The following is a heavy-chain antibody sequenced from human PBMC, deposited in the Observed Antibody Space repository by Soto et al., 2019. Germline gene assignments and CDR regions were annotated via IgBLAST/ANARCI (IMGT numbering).Heavy chain of an antibody. CDR3: AKATRGGAATLIRDY. Sequence: EVQLLESGGGWVQPGGSRGLSCAPAGFTFSIYAMSWVRQLQGRGRGWVSAISGSGGSTYYADSVKGRFTISRDNSKNTLYLQMNSLRADDTAVYYCAKATRGGAATLIRDYWGQGTLVTVSS. CDR2: ISGSGGST. CDR1: GFTFSIYA. D-gene: IGHD6-13*01. V-gene: IGHV3-23*01. J-gene: IGHJ4*02.